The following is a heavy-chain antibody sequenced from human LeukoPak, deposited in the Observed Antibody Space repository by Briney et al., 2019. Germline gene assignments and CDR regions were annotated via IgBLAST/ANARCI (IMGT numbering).Heavy chain of an antibody. J-gene: IGHJ4*02. CDR2: IKQDGSAK. CDR3: ARAEVFDY. V-gene: IGHV3-7*01. Sequence: GGSLRLSCAASGFSLSNYWMSWVSQAPGKGLEWVAIIKQDGSAKYYVDSVEGRFTISRDNAKNSLHLHMNSLTAEDTAVYYCARAEVFDYWGQGTLVTVSS. CDR1: GFSLSNYW.